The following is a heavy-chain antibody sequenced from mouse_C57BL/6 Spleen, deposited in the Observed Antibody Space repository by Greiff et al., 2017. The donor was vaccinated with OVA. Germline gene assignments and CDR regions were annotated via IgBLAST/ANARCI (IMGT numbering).Heavy chain of an antibody. J-gene: IGHJ3*01. D-gene: IGHD3-2*02. Sequence: LQQPGAELVKPGASVKMSCKASGYTFTSYWITWVKQRPGQGLEWIGDIYPGSGSTNYNEKFKSKATLTVDTSSSTAYMQLSSLTSEDSAVYYCARSRQLRLRAWFAYWGQGTLVTVSA. CDR3: ARSRQLRLRAWFAY. V-gene: IGHV1-55*01. CDR1: GYTFTSYW. CDR2: IYPGSGST.